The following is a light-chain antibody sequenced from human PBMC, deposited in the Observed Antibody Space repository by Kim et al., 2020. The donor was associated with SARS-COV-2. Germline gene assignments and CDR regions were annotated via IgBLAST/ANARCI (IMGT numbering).Light chain of an antibody. J-gene: IGLJ2*01. CDR2: GTS. CDR1: SSNIGAGYD. CDR3: QSYDSSLSGSVV. Sequence: VTISCTGSSSNIGAGYDVHWYQQLPGTAPKLLIYGTSNRPSGVPDRFSGSKSGTSASLAITGLQAEDEADYYCQSYDSSLSGSVVFGGGTQLTVL. V-gene: IGLV1-40*01.